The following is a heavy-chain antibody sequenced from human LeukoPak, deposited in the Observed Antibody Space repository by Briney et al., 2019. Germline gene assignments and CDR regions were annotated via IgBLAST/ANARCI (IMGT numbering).Heavy chain of an antibody. V-gene: IGHV3-9*03. CDR3: AKGIRDLTGYYFDY. D-gene: IGHD3-9*01. Sequence: GGSLRLSCAASGFTFDDYAMHWVRQAPGKGLEWVSGISWNSGSIGYADPVKGRFTISRDNAKNSLYLQMNSLRAEDMALYYCAKGIRDLTGYYFDYWGQGTLVTVSS. J-gene: IGHJ4*02. CDR2: ISWNSGSI. CDR1: GFTFDDYA.